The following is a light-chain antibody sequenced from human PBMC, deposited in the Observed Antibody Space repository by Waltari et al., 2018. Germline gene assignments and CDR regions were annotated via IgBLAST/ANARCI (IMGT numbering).Light chain of an antibody. V-gene: IGKV3-20*01. CDR2: RAS. J-gene: IGKJ1*01. Sequence: EIVLTQSPGTASFCSGGRVTLSCRASQSVGSSSLAWYQQKPGQAPRLVIYRASRRATGIPDRFSGSGSGTDFSLTISRLEPEDFAVYYCQQHGTLPATFGQGTKVEIK. CDR1: QSVGSSS. CDR3: QQHGTLPAT.